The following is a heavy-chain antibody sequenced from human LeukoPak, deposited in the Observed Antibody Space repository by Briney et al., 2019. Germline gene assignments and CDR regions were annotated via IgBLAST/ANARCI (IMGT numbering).Heavy chain of an antibody. V-gene: IGHV3-23*01. CDR1: GFTFTSYA. D-gene: IGHD3-9*01. Sequence: GGSLRLSCAASGFTFTSYAMSWVRQAPGKGLEWVSTISGGGGITYYADSVKGRFTISRDSSKKTLYLQMNSLRGEDTAVYYCAKDQNYDILTGPRWYYGMDVWGQGTTVTVSS. CDR3: AKDQNYDILTGPRWYYGMDV. CDR2: ISGGGGIT. J-gene: IGHJ6*02.